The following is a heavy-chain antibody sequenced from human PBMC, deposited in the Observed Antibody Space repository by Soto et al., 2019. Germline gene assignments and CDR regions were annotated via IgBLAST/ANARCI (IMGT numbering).Heavy chain of an antibody. Sequence: SETLSLTCTVSGGSISSGGYYWSWIRQHPGKGLEWIGYIYYSGSTYYNPSLKSRVTISVDTSKNQFSLKLSSVTAADTAVYYCARDEPVKGIDPWGQGTLVTVSS. CDR3: ARDEPVKGIDP. D-gene: IGHD4-17*01. J-gene: IGHJ5*02. CDR2: IYYSGST. CDR1: GGSISSGGYY. V-gene: IGHV4-31*03.